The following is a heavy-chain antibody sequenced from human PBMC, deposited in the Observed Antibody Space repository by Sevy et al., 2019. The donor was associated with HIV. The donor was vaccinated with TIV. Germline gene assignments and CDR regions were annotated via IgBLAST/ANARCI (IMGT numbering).Heavy chain of an antibody. Sequence: ASVKVSCKASGGTFSSYAISWVRQAPGQGLEWMGGIIPIFGTANYAQKFQGRVTITTDKSTSTAYMELSSLRSEDTAVYYCAVRYCSGGSCYWPFDYWGQGTLVTVSS. CDR1: GGTFSSYA. CDR3: AVRYCSGGSCYWPFDY. D-gene: IGHD2-15*01. V-gene: IGHV1-69*05. CDR2: IIPIFGTA. J-gene: IGHJ4*02.